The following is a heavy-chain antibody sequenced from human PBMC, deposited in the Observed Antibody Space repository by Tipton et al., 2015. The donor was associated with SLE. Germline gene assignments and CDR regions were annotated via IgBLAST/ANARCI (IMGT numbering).Heavy chain of an antibody. CDR2: VYTTGIT. J-gene: IGHJ3*01. Sequence: TLSLTCSVSRASITGYYLSWIRQPAGKGVEGIGRVYTTGITYHNPALKSRVIMSGDTSRNQLYLKLSSWTAADTAIYYCSREGGVDGSYDDDAFVVCGQGVFVSVFS. V-gene: IGHV4-4*07. CDR3: SREGGVDGSYDDDAFVV. CDR1: RASITGYY. D-gene: IGHD5-12*01.